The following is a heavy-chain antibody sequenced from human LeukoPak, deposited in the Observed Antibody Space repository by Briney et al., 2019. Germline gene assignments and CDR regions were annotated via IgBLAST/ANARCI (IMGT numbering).Heavy chain of an antibody. CDR3: ASGAVARTNWFDR. Sequence: PGGSLRLSCAASGFTFSSYWMHWVRQAPGKGLVWVSRINSDGSSTSYADSVKGRFTISRDNAKNTLYLQMNSLRAEDTAVYYCASGAVARTNWFDRWGQGTLVTVSS. D-gene: IGHD6-19*01. CDR2: INSDGSST. CDR1: GFTFSSYW. J-gene: IGHJ5*02. V-gene: IGHV3-74*01.